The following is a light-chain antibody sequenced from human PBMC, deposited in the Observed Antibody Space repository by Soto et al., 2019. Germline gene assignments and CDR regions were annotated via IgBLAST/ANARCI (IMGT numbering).Light chain of an antibody. CDR1: SSNIGSDT. CDR3: AEWDDSLNGYV. Sequence: QSVLTQPPSASGTPGQRVTISCSGSSSNIGSDTVNWYQQLPGTAPKLLLYSNNQRPSGVPDRFSGSKSGTSASLAIRGLQSEDEADYYCAEWDDSLNGYVFGTGTKLTVL. V-gene: IGLV1-44*01. CDR2: SNN. J-gene: IGLJ1*01.